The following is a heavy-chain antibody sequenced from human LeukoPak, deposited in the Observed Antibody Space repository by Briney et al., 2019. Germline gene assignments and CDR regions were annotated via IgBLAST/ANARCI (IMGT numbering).Heavy chain of an antibody. V-gene: IGHV1-8*01. CDR3: AREGYDEYNWFDP. CDR2: MNPNSGNT. Sequence: ASVKVSCKASGYTFTSYDINWARQATGQGLEWMGWMNPNSGNTGYAQKFQGRVTMTRNTSISTAYMELSSLRSEDTAVYYCAREGYDEYNWFDPWGQGTLVTVSS. J-gene: IGHJ5*02. CDR1: GYTFTSYD. D-gene: IGHD3-3*01.